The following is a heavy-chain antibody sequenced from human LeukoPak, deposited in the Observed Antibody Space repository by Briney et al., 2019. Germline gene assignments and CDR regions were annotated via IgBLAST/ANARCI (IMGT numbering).Heavy chain of an antibody. CDR2: IYYIGST. V-gene: IGHV4-39*01. CDR1: GGSISSSSYY. J-gene: IGHJ6*03. CDR3: ARHIGGRYYYYYMDV. Sequence: SETLSLTCTVSGGSISSSSYYWGWLRQPPGKGLEWIGNIYYIGSTYYNPSLKSRVTISVDTSKNQFSLKLSSVTAADTAVYYCARHIGGRYYYYYMDVWGKGATDTISS. D-gene: IGHD3-16*02.